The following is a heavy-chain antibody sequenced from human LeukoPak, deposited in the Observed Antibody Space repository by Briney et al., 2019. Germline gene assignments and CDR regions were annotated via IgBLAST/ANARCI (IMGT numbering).Heavy chain of an antibody. Sequence: GGSLRLSCAASGFTFSSYGMHWVRQAPGKGLEWVAVISYDSVKGRFTISRDSSKNTLYLQMNSLRAEDTAVYYCARDLRYFDWSDAFDIWGQGTMVTVSS. J-gene: IGHJ3*02. D-gene: IGHD3-9*01. CDR1: GFTFSSYG. CDR2: ISY. V-gene: IGHV3-30*03. CDR3: ARDLRYFDWSDAFDI.